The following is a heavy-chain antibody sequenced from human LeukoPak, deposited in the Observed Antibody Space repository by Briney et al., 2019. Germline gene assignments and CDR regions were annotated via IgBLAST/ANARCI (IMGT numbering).Heavy chain of an antibody. CDR1: GFTFSSYW. CDR3: AKDLRRNYFDY. J-gene: IGHJ4*02. V-gene: IGHV3-74*01. Sequence: PGGSLRLSCAASGFTFSSYWIHWVRQAPGKGLLWVSRINTESTSTSYADSVKGRFTISRDNSKNTLYLQMNILRAEDTAVYYCAKDLRRNYFDYWGQGTLVTVSS. CDR2: INTESTST.